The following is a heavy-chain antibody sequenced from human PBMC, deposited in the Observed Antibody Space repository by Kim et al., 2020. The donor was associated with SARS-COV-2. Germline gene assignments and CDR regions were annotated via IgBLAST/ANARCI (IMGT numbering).Heavy chain of an antibody. J-gene: IGHJ1*01. Sequence: SETLSLTCAVYGGSFSGYYWSWIRQPPGKGLEWIGEINHSGSTNYNPSLKSRVTISVDTSKNQFSLKLSSVTAADTAVYYCASSHYGSGSYGWGQGTLVTVSS. D-gene: IGHD3-10*01. CDR1: GGSFSGYY. CDR3: ASSHYGSGSYG. CDR2: INHSGST. V-gene: IGHV4-34*01.